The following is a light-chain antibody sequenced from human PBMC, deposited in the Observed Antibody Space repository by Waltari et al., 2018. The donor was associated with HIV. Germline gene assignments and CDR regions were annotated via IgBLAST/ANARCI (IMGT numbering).Light chain of an antibody. CDR3: QQYGSSLHS. J-gene: IGKJ2*03. Sequence: EIVLTQSPATLSLSPGERATLSCGASQRVSSSYVAWYQQKPGLAPRIFIYDASRRATGIPDRFSCSGSGTDFTLTISRLEPEDFAVYYCQQYGSSLHSFGQGTKLVIK. V-gene: IGKV3D-20*01. CDR1: QRVSSSY. CDR2: DAS.